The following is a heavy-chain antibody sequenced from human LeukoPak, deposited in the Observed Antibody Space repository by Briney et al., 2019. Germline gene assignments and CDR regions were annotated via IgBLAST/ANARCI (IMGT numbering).Heavy chain of an antibody. CDR1: GFTFSSYW. CDR2: INSDGSFT. D-gene: IGHD4-17*01. J-gene: IGHJ4*02. V-gene: IGHV3-74*01. CDR3: ARKGSYGDYSVY. Sequence: PGGSLRLSCAASGFTFSSYWMHWVRQAPGKGLVCVSRINSDGSFTSYADSVKGRFTISRDNAKNTLYLQMNSLRAEDTAVYYCARKGSYGDYSVYWGQGALVTVSS.